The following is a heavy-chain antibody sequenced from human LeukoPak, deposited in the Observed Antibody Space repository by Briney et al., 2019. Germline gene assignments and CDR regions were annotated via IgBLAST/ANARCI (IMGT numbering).Heavy chain of an antibody. CDR2: LYYSGST. D-gene: IGHD1-26*01. Sequence: PSETLSLTCTVSGGSISSYYWSWIRQPPGKGLEWIGYLYYSGSTNYNPSLKSRVTISVDTSKNQFSMKLSSVTAADTAVYYCARDVGSGSYYYFDYWGQGTLVTVSS. J-gene: IGHJ4*02. CDR1: GGSISSYY. V-gene: IGHV4-59*01. CDR3: ARDVGSGSYYYFDY.